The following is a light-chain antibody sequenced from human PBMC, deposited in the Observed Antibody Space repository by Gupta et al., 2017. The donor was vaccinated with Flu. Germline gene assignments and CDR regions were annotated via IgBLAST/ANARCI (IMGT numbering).Light chain of an antibody. J-gene: IGLJ2*01. CDR1: ALAKNC. CDR2: VDK. Sequence: QTASSTGAVDALAKNCAYWHQQKSAQAHPLFIVVDKKRPSGIPERFSGSTSWTTDTSTTSGAQVEDEADDDEYSIDPTDGNRVVFGGGTKMTVL. V-gene: IGLV3-10*01. CDR3: YSIDPTDGNRVV.